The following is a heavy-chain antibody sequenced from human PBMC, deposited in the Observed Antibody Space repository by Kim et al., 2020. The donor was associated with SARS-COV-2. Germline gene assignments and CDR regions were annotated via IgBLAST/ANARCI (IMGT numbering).Heavy chain of an antibody. CDR1: GFTVSDYW. V-gene: IGHV3-7*01. Sequence: GGSLRLSCAVSGFTVSDYWMNWVRQAPGKGREWVAIIKQDGSEKYYVDSVKGRFTISRDNAKNSVYLQLNSLRGEDSAVYYCVRGSGFVCDYWGQGIVVAVSS. D-gene: IGHD3-3*01. CDR3: VRGSGFVCDY. CDR2: IKQDGSEK. J-gene: IGHJ4*02.